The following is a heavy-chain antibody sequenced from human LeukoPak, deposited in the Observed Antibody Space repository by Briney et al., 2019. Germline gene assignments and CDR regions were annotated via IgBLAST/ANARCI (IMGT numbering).Heavy chain of an antibody. J-gene: IGHJ4*02. CDR3: AISRYSGTSLDY. CDR2: INSDGGTT. V-gene: IGHV3-74*01. CDR1: GFTFSSYW. D-gene: IGHD1-26*01. Sequence: AGGSLRVSCAASGFTFSSYWMHWVRQAPGKGLVWVSRINSDGGTTTYADSVKGRFTISRDNAKSTLYLQMNSLRIEDTAVYYCAISRYSGTSLDYWGQGSLVTVPS.